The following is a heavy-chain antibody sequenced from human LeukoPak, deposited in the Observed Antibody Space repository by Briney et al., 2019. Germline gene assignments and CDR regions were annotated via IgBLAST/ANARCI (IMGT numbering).Heavy chain of an antibody. CDR1: GYSISSGYY. V-gene: IGHV4-38-2*02. Sequence: PETLSLTCVVSGYSISSGYYWGWIRQPPGKGLGWIRSVFHSGSSYNNPSLKSRVTISIDTSKNQFSLKLSSVTATDTAVYYCARDCSGGTCYAFDIWGQGTMVTVSS. CDR2: VFHSGSS. D-gene: IGHD2-15*01. J-gene: IGHJ3*02. CDR3: ARDCSGGTCYAFDI.